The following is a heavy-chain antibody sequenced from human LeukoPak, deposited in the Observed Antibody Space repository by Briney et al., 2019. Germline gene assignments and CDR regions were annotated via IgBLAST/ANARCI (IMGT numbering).Heavy chain of an antibody. CDR1: GGSISSYY. CDR2: IYYSGSA. V-gene: IGHV4-59*01. CDR3: ARGAPSITIFGVVTRYLDY. J-gene: IGHJ4*02. Sequence: PSETPSLTCTVSGGSISSYYWSWIRQPPGKGLEWIGYIYYSGSANYSPSLKSRVIISVDTSRNQFSLKLSSVTAADTAVYYCARGAPSITIFGVVTRYLDYWGQGTLVTVSS. D-gene: IGHD3-3*01.